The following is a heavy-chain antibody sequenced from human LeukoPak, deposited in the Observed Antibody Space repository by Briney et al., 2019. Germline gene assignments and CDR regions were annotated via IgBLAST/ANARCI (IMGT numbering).Heavy chain of an antibody. D-gene: IGHD3-10*01. CDR3: ARVGITMVRGVQEFDP. CDR1: DLPSGGI. V-gene: IGHV3-21*01. J-gene: IGHJ5*02. CDR2: ISSSSSYI. Sequence: GGPLKPSGEPPDLPSGGIRITGARRAQGKGRKWSHSISSSSSYIYYADSVKGRFTISRDNAKNSLYLQMNSLRAEDTAVYYCARVGITMVRGVQEFDPWGQGTLVTVSS.